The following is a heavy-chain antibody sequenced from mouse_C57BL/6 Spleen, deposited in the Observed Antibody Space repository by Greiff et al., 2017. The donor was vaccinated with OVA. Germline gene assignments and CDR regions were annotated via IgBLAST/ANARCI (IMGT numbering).Heavy chain of an antibody. CDR3: ARRDYDGYFDY. Sequence: QVQLQQSGPELVKPGASVKISCKASGYAFSSSWMNWVQQRPGKGLEWIGRIYPGDGDTNYTGKFKGTATLTADKSSSTAYMQLSSLTSEDAAVYFCARRDYDGYFDYWGQGTTLTVSS. CDR2: IYPGDGDT. J-gene: IGHJ2*01. D-gene: IGHD2-4*01. V-gene: IGHV1-82*01. CDR1: GYAFSSSW.